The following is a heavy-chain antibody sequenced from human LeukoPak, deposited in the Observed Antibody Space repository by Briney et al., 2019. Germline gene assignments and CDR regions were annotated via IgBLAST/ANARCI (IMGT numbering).Heavy chain of an antibody. CDR2: IYHSGST. Sequence: SETLSLTCAVYGGSFSGYYWSWVRQPPGKGLEWIGEIYHSGSTNYNPSPKSRVTISVDTSKNQFSLKLSSVTAADTAVCYCARGHGEEDIVVVVAATLNYYYYGMDVWGQGTTVTVSS. V-gene: IGHV4-34*01. D-gene: IGHD2-15*01. J-gene: IGHJ6*02. CDR3: ARGHGEEDIVVVVAATLNYYYYGMDV. CDR1: GGSFSGYY.